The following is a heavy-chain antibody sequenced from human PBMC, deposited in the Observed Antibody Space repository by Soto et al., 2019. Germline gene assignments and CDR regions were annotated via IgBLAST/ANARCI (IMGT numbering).Heavy chain of an antibody. CDR1: GYTFTSYG. CDR3: ARDLRTTGYYGMDV. V-gene: IGHV1-18*01. J-gene: IGHJ6*02. CDR2: ISAYNGNT. Sequence: ASVKVSCKASGYTFTSYGISWVRQAPGQGLEWMGWISAYNGNTNYAQKLQGRVTMTPDTSTSTAYMELRSLRSDDTAVYYCARDLRTTGYYGMDVWGQGTTVTVSS.